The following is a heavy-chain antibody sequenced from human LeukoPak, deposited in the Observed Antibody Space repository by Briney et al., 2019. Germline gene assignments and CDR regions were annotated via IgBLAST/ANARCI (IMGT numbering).Heavy chain of an antibody. CDR1: GFTFSSYA. CDR3: AKAGGYYDSSGYGPGNAFDI. V-gene: IGHV3-23*01. Sequence: PGGSLRLSCAASGFTFSSYAMSWVRQAPGKGLEWVSAISGSGGSTYYADSVKGRFTTSRDNSKNTLYLQMNSLRAEDTAVYYCAKAGGYYDSSGYGPGNAFDIWGQGTMVTVSS. CDR2: ISGSGGST. J-gene: IGHJ3*02. D-gene: IGHD3-22*01.